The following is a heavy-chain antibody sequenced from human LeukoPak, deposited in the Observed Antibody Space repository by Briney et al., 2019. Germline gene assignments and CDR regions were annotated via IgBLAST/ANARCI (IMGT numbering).Heavy chain of an antibody. CDR1: GFTFSSYG. CDR2: IRYDGSNK. J-gene: IGHJ6*03. D-gene: IGHD5-18*01. CDR3: AKDNVDTAMVGNYYYYMDV. V-gene: IGHV3-30*02. Sequence: GGSLRLSCAASGFTFSSYGMHWVRQAPGKGLEWVAFIRYDGSNKYYADSVKGRFTISRDNSKNTLYLQMNSLRAEDTAVYYCAKDNVDTAMVGNYYYYMDVWGKGTTVTISS.